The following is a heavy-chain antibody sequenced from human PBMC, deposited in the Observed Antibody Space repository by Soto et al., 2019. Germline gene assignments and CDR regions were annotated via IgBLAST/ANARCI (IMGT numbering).Heavy chain of an antibody. D-gene: IGHD2-2*01. J-gene: IGHJ4*02. CDR1: GYTFISYG. Sequence: QVKLVQSGAEVKKAGASVKVSCKASGYTFISYGIAWVRQAPGQGLEWMGWISTYNGKTNYAQKFKDRTTTTTDTSTSIAYMDVRSLRSDVTALNNCARAWDATSWVGILHTWVHGVVIDFWGQGTLVTVSS. V-gene: IGHV1-18*01. CDR3: ARAWDATSWVGILHTWVHGVVIDF. CDR2: ISTYNGKT.